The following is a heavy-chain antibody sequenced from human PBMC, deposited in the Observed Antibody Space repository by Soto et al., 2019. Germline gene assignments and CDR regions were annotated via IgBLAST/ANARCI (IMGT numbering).Heavy chain of an antibody. D-gene: IGHD4-17*01. CDR3: VRQGIDYLHGLVDV. V-gene: IGHV4-59*08. CDR1: SGPDRSHN. Sequence: QVQLQQSGPRLVKPSETLSLTCTVSSGPDRSHNWGWIRQPPGRGLEWIGDVYYTGDTAYNPSLRGRVTISADTSTNDISVTLNSVTAADTAVYYCVRQGIDYLHGLVDVWGQGTTVSVSS. J-gene: IGHJ6*02. CDR2: VYYTGDT.